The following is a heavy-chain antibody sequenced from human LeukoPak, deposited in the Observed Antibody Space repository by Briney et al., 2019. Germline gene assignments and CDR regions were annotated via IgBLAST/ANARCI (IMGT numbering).Heavy chain of an antibody. V-gene: IGHV4-59*01. CDR2: IYYSGST. D-gene: IGHD5-12*01. Sequence: SETLSLTCTVSGGSISSYYWSWIRQPPGKGLEWIGYIYYSGSTNYNPSLKSRVTISVDTSKNQFSLKLSSVTAADTAVYYCARGVRGGYDYYYYYMDGWGKGTTVTVSS. CDR3: ARGVRGGYDYYYYYMDG. CDR1: GGSISSYY. J-gene: IGHJ6*03.